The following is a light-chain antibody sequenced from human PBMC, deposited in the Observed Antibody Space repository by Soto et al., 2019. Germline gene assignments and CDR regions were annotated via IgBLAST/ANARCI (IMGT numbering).Light chain of an antibody. V-gene: IGKV3-15*01. Sequence: EIVMTQSPATLSVSPGERATLSCRASQSVSTYLAWYQQKPGQAPRLLIYSASTKATGIPARFSGGGSGTEFTLPINSLQSEDFAVYICQQYNDWPPRWTFGQGTKVEIK. CDR3: QQYNDWPPRWT. CDR1: QSVSTY. CDR2: SAS. J-gene: IGKJ1*01.